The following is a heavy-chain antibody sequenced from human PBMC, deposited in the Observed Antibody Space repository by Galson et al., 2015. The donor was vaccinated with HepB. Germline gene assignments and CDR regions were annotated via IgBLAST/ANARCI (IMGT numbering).Heavy chain of an antibody. D-gene: IGHD2-15*01. V-gene: IGHV1-69*13. Sequence: SVKVSCKASGGTFSSYAISWVRQAPGQGLEWMGGIIPIFGTANYAQKFQGRVTITADESTSTAYMELSSLRSEDTAVYYCAREGYCSGGSCYRYYYGMDVWGQGTTVTVSS. CDR1: GGTFSSYA. CDR3: AREGYCSGGSCYRYYYGMDV. J-gene: IGHJ6*02. CDR2: IIPIFGTA.